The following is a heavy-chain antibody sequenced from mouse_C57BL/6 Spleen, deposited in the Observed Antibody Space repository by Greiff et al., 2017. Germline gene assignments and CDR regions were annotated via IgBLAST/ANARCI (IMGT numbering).Heavy chain of an antibody. CDR1: GYSITSGYY. J-gene: IGHJ3*01. CDR2: ISYDGSN. V-gene: IGHV3-6*01. CDR3: AREGYYGYDGPWFAY. Sequence: VQLQQSGPGLVKPSQSLSLTCSVTGYSITSGYYWNWIRQFPGNKLEWMGYISYDGSNNYNPSLKNRISITRDTSKNQFFLKLNSVTTEDTATYYCAREGYYGYDGPWFAYWGQGTLVTVSA. D-gene: IGHD2-2*01.